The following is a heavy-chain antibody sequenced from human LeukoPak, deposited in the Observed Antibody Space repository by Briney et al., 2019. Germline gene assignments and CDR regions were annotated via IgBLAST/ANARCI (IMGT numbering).Heavy chain of an antibody. V-gene: IGHV4-34*01. CDR2: INHSGST. CDR1: GGSFSGYY. D-gene: IGHD4-23*01. Sequence: SETLSLTCAVYGGSFSGYYWSWIRQPPGKGLEWIGEINHSGSTNYNPSLKSRVTISVDTSKNQFSLKLSSVTAADTAVYYCASPDKLGGYSRRPFAYWGQGTLVTVSS. J-gene: IGHJ4*02. CDR3: ASPDKLGGYSRRPFAY.